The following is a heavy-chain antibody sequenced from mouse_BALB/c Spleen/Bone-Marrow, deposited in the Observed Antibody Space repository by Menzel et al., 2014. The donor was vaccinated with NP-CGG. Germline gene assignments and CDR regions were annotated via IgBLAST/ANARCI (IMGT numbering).Heavy chain of an antibody. J-gene: IGHJ3*01. V-gene: IGHV1-69*02. CDR3: ARDHFYSGNYEFAY. CDR2: IDPSDSET. Sequence: VQLQQSGAELVKPGAPVKLSCKASGYTLTSYWMNWEKQRPGRGLEWIGRIDPSDSETHYNQKFKDKATLTVDKSSSTAYIQLSSLTSEDSAVYYCARDHFYSGNYEFAYWGQGTLVTVSA. D-gene: IGHD2-1*01. CDR1: GYTLTSYW.